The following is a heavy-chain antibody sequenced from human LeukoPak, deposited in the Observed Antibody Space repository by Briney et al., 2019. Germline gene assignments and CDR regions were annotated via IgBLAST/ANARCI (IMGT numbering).Heavy chain of an antibody. CDR1: GYTFTGYY. V-gene: IGHV1-69*04. D-gene: IGHD3-10*01. CDR3: ARDGMVRGVIDYYGMDV. Sequence: GASVKVSCKASGYTFTGYYMHWVRQAPGQGLEWMGRIIPILGVADYAQKFQGRVRITADESTSTASMEVSSLRSEDTAVYYCARDGMVRGVIDYYGMDVWGQGTTVTVSS. CDR2: IIPILGVA. J-gene: IGHJ6*02.